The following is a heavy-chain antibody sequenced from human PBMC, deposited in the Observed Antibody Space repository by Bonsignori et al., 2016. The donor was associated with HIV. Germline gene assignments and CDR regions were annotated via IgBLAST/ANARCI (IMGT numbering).Heavy chain of an antibody. CDR1: GISITGNY. Sequence: EVQLVESGGGLIQPGGSLRLSCVGSGISITGNYMNWVRQAPGKGLEWLSLLYSESTYYADYVKGRFTISRDQSKNTLYLQMESLRADDTAVYYCARGSTTVGSPFDFWGQGTLVAVSS. CDR3: ARGSTTVGSPFDF. J-gene: IGHJ4*02. V-gene: IGHV3-53*01. CDR2: LYSEST. D-gene: IGHD4-11*01.